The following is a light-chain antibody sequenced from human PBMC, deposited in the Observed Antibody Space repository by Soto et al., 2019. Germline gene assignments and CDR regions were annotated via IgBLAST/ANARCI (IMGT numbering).Light chain of an antibody. CDR1: QSLVHSEGNTF. CDR2: KVS. Sequence: DVVMTQSPLSLPVTLGQPASISCRSSQSLVHSEGNTFLNWFQQRPGQSPRRLIYKVSNRDSGVPDRFSGSGSGTDFTLTISRVEAEDVGVYYCMQGTHWPPYTFGQGTKLEIK. CDR3: MQGTHWPPYT. V-gene: IGKV2-30*02. J-gene: IGKJ2*01.